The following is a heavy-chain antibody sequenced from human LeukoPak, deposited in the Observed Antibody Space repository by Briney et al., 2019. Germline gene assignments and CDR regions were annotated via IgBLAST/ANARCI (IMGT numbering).Heavy chain of an antibody. CDR1: GGSISGTDLY. J-gene: IGHJ5*02. V-gene: IGHV4-39*02. CDR3: ARDRCSGGSCYSVGPWFDP. Sequence: SETLSLTCTVSGGSISGTDLYWGWIRQLPGKGLEWIGNIHSSGNSFCNPSLKSRVTISVDTSKNQFSLKLSSVTAADTAVYYCARDRCSGGSCYSVGPWFDPWGQGTLVTVSS. CDR2: IHSSGNS. D-gene: IGHD2-15*01.